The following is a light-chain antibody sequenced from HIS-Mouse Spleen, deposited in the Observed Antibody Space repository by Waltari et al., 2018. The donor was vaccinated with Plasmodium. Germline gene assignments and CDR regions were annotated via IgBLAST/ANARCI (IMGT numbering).Light chain of an antibody. V-gene: IGLV3-25*03. J-gene: IGLJ2*01. CDR1: ALPKQY. CDR2: KDS. Sequence: SYELTQPPSVSVSPGQTARITCSGDALPKQYAYWYQQKPGQATVLVLYKDSERPSGIPVRFSGSSSGTTVTLTISGVQAEDEADYYCQSADSSGTYVVFGGGTKLTVL. CDR3: QSADSSGTYVV.